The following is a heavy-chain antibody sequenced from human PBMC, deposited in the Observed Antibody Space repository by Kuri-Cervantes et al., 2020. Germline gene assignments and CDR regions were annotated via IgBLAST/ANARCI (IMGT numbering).Heavy chain of an antibody. CDR1: GFTFSSYA. CDR3: ARDSISLLWFGEASPDLPQPDY. V-gene: IGHV3-33*08. D-gene: IGHD3-10*01. Sequence: GESLKISCAASGFTFSSYAMSWVRQAPGKGLEWVAVIWYDGSNKYYADSVKGRFTISRDNSKNTLYLQMNSLRAEDTAVYYCARDSISLLWFGEASPDLPQPDYWGQGTLVTVSS. J-gene: IGHJ4*02. CDR2: IWYDGSNK.